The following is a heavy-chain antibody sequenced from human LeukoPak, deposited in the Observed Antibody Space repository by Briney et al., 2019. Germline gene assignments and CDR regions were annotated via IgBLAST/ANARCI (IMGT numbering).Heavy chain of an antibody. CDR1: GGTFSSYA. Sequence: SVKVSCKAAGGTFSSYAISWVRQAPGQGLEWMGRIIPIFGIANYAQKFQGRVTITADKSTSTAYMELSSLRSEDTAVYYCARDPGASRGTTNWFDPWGQGTLVTVSS. J-gene: IGHJ5*02. CDR3: ARDPGASRGTTNWFDP. CDR2: IIPIFGIA. D-gene: IGHD1-1*01. V-gene: IGHV1-69*04.